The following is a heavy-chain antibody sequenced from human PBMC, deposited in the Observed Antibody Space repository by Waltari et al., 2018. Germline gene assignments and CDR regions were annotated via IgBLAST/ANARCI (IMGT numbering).Heavy chain of an antibody. Sequence: QVQLVQSGAAVKKPGSSVKVSCKASGGSFSSDAISWVRQAPGQGLEWLGGFIPILGRTNYAQNCQGRVTIAADKSTTTAYMELSSLRSEDTAVYYCAGPMSGYYNGSAFDIWGQGTVVTVSS. J-gene: IGHJ3*02. CDR2: FIPILGRT. CDR1: GGSFSSDA. D-gene: IGHD3-9*01. CDR3: AGPMSGYYNGSAFDI. V-gene: IGHV1-69*10.